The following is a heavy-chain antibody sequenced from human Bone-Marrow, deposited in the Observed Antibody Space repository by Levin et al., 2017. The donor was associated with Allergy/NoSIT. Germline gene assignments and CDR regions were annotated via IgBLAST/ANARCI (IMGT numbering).Heavy chain of an antibody. D-gene: IGHD2-21*02. CDR1: GFTFRDSY. CDR2: ISPTSSDT. J-gene: IGHJ4*02. CDR3: ARTARTLGD. Sequence: LSLPCADSGFTFRDSYMTWIRQAPGKGLEWLSYISPTSSDTNYADSVKGRFTISRDNAKKSLYLQMSSLRVEDTAVYYCARTARTLGDWGQGTLVTVSS. V-gene: IGHV3-11*03.